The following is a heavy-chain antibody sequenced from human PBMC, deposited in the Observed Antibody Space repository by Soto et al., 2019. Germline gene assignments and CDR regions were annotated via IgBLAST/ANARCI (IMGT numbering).Heavy chain of an antibody. J-gene: IGHJ4*02. D-gene: IGHD1-26*01. CDR2: IIPIFGTA. V-gene: IGHV1-69*13. Sequence: AVKVSCKASGGTFSSCAISWVRQAPGQGLDCMGGIIPIFGTANYAQKFQGRVTIAADEYTSTAYMELSSLRSEDTAVYYCASQEGLGGWELPAPFYFDYWGQGTLVTVSS. CDR3: ASQEGLGGWELPAPFYFDY. CDR1: GGTFSSCA.